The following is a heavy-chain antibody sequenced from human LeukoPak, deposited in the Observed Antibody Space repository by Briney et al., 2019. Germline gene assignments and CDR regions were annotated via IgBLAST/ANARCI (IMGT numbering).Heavy chain of an antibody. V-gene: IGHV1-8*03. CDR2: MNPNSGNT. Sequence: ASVKVSCKASGYTFTIYDINWVRQATGQGLEWMGWMNPNSGNTGYAQKFQGRVTITRNTSISTAYMELSSLRSEDTAVYYCARGLTMVRGVAPGYWGQGTLVTVSS. D-gene: IGHD3-10*01. J-gene: IGHJ4*02. CDR3: ARGLTMVRGVAPGY. CDR1: GYTFTIYD.